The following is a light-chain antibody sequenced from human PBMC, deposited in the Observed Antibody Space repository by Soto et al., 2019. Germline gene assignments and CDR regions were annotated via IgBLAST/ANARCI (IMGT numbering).Light chain of an antibody. CDR2: GAS. V-gene: IGKV3-20*01. Sequence: EIVLTQSPGTLSLSPGERATLSCRASQSVSSTYFAWYQQKPGQAPRLLISGASSRATGIPDRFSGSGSGTDFTLTISRLEPEDFAVYYCQQYGGSPPITFGQGTRLDIK. CDR1: QSVSSTY. CDR3: QQYGGSPPIT. J-gene: IGKJ5*01.